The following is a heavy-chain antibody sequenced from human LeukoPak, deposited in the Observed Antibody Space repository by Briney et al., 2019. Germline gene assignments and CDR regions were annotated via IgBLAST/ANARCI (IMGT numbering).Heavy chain of an antibody. D-gene: IGHD5-18*01. Sequence: GGSLRLSCAASGFTFSSYNMNWVSQAPGKGLEWVANIKQDGSEKYYVDSVKGRFTISRDNAKNSLYLQMNSLRAEDTAVYYCARVYGYSYGQIYYYYYYMDVWGKGTTVTISS. V-gene: IGHV3-7*03. CDR3: ARVYGYSYGQIYYYYYYMDV. CDR1: GFTFSSYN. CDR2: IKQDGSEK. J-gene: IGHJ6*03.